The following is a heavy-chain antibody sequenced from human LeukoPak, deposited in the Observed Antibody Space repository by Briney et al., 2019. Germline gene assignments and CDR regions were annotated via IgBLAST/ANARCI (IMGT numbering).Heavy chain of an antibody. CDR3: ARDLGMGTRIDF. CDR2: IRYDGSNK. D-gene: IGHD5-24*01. CDR1: GFTFISYG. V-gene: IGHV3-30*02. Sequence: GGSLRLSCAASGFTFISYGMHWVRQAPGKGLEWVAFIRYDGSNKYYTDSVKGRFTISRDNSKNTLSLQVNSLRAEDTAVYYCARDLGMGTRIDFWGQGTLVTVSS. J-gene: IGHJ4*02.